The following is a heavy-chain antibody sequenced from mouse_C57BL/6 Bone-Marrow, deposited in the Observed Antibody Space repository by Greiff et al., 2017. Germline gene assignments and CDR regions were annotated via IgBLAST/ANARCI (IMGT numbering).Heavy chain of an antibody. D-gene: IGHD4-1*01. J-gene: IGHJ2*01. V-gene: IGHV5-17*01. CDR1: GFTFSDYG. CDR3: ARPANWDYFDY. CDR2: ISSGSSTS. Sequence: EVQRVESGGGLVKPGGSLKLSCAASGFTFSDYGMHWVRQAPEKGLEWVAYISSGSSTSYYADTVKGRFTISRDNAKNTLFLQMTSLRSEDTAMYYCARPANWDYFDYWGQGTTLTVSS.